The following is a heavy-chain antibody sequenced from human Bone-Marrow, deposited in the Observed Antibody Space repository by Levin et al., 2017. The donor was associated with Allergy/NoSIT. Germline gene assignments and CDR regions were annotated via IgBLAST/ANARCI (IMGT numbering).Heavy chain of an antibody. V-gene: IGHV3-48*03. CDR2: ISTTASNT. D-gene: IGHD6-19*01. Sequence: GGSLRLSCAASAFAFSSFEMSWVRQAPGKGLECVSSISTTASNTYYADFVKGRFTISRDNAKNSLYLQMNSLRGEDTAVYYCARDSTGWQGRAFDVWGQGTMVTVSS. CDR1: AFAFSSFE. J-gene: IGHJ3*01. CDR3: ARDSTGWQGRAFDV.